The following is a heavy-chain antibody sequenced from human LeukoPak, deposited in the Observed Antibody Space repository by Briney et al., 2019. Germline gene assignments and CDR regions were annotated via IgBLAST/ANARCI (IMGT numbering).Heavy chain of an antibody. Sequence: PSETLSLTCAVSGGSISSYYWSWIRQPAGKGLEWIGRIYVTGSTNYNPSLKSRVTMSIDTSKKQFSLKLRSVTAADTAVYYRATYGGNSPDYWGQGTLVTVSS. CDR2: IYVTGST. D-gene: IGHD4-23*01. V-gene: IGHV4-4*07. CDR1: GGSISSYY. J-gene: IGHJ4*02. CDR3: ATYGGNSPDY.